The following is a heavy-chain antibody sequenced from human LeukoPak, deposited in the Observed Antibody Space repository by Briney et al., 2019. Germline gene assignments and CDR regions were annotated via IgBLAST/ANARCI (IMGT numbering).Heavy chain of an antibody. D-gene: IGHD6-19*01. Sequence: ASVKVSCKASGYTFSSYYMHWVRQAPGQGLEWMGIINPSGGRTSYAQKFQGRVTMTRDTSTSTVYMELSSLRAEDTAAYYCARKGGSAWYEDAFDIWGQGTMVTVSS. J-gene: IGHJ3*02. CDR1: GYTFSSYY. CDR3: ARKGGSAWYEDAFDI. CDR2: INPSGGRT. V-gene: IGHV1-46*01.